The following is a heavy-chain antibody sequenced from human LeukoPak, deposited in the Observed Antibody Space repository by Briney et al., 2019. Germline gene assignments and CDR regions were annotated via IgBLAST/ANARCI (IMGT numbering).Heavy chain of an antibody. J-gene: IGHJ1*01. V-gene: IGHV3-30*09. CDR2: ISYDGSNK. Sequence: PGRSLRLSCTASGFTFRNYAMHWLRQAPGKGLEWVAVISYDGSNKYYAASVKGRFAISRDNSKDTLYLEMHSLRSDDTAVYYCARGLIAEEFFRHWGQGTLVTVSS. CDR1: GFTFRNYA. CDR3: ARGLIAEEFFRH. D-gene: IGHD6-13*01.